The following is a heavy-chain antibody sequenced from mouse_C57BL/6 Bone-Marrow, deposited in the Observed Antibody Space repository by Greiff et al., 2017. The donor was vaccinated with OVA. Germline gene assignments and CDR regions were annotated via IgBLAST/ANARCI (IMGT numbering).Heavy chain of an antibody. D-gene: IGHD1-1*01. Sequence: ESGPGLAKPSQTLSLTCSVTGYSITGDYWNWIRKFPGNKLEYMGYISYSGSTYYNPSLKSRISITRDTSKNQYYLQLNSVTTEDTATYYGARCAGYYGSSYWYFDGWGTGPTATAPS. CDR2: ISYSGST. J-gene: IGHJ1*03. V-gene: IGHV3-8*01. CDR3: ARCAGYYGSSYWYFDG. CDR1: GYSITGDY.